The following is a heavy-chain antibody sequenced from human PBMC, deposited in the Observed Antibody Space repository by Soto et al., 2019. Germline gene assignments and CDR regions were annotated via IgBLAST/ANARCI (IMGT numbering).Heavy chain of an antibody. D-gene: IGHD1-26*01. CDR1: GNTFSNHY. CDR3: ATVSVGAPEFSY. Sequence: ASVKVSCKASGNTFSNHYIHWVRQAPGQGLEWMGSFDPRGGHTTYAQKFLGRVTMTEDTSTDTPYMELTSLRSEDTAVYYCATVSVGAPEFSYWGQGTLVTVSS. V-gene: IGHV1-24*01. CDR2: FDPRGGHT. J-gene: IGHJ4*02.